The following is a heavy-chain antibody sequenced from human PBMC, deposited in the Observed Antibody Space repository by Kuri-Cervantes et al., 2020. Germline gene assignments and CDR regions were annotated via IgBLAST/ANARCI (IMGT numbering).Heavy chain of an antibody. D-gene: IGHD6-19*01. J-gene: IGHJ4*02. CDR1: GYTFTSYY. CDR2: INPSGGST. CDR3: ARIYSSGWSAALDY. Sequence: ASVKVSCKASGYTFTSYYMHWVRQAPGQGLEWMGIINPSGGSTSYAQKLQGRVTMTTDTSTSTAYMELRSLRSDDTAVYYCARIYSSGWSAALDYWGQGTLVTVSS. V-gene: IGHV1-46*01.